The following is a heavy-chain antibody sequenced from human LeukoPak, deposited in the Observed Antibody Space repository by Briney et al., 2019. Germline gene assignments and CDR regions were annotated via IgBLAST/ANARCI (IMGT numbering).Heavy chain of an antibody. J-gene: IGHJ4*02. V-gene: IGHV1-2*02. CDR2: INPNSGGT. D-gene: IGHD3-22*01. CDR1: GYTFTGYY. Sequence: ASVKVSCKASGYTFTGYYMHWVRQAPGQGLEWMGWINPNSGGTNYAQKFQGRVTMTRDTSISTAYMELSRLRSDDTAVYYCARDGYYDSSGYYYGYYFDYWGQGTLVTVSS. CDR3: ARDGYYDSSGYYYGYYFDY.